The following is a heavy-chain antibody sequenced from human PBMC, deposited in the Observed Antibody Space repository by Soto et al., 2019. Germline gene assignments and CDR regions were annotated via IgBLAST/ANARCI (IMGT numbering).Heavy chain of an antibody. D-gene: IGHD2-21*02. CDR3: ARITLLACGHPTFDY. CDR1: YFSVNPGGMC. V-gene: IGHV2-70*01. CDR2: IDWDDDK. Sequence: GPTLLVPPQTRPLTWSFSYFSVNPGGMCVRWIRQPPGKALEWLALIDWDDDKYYSTSLKTRLTISKDTSKNQVVLTMTNMDPVDTATYYLARITLLACGHPTFDYWGQGTLVTVSS. J-gene: IGHJ4*02.